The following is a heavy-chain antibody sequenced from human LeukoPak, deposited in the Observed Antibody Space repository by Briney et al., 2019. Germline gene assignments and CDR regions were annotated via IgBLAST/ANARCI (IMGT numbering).Heavy chain of an antibody. V-gene: IGHV1-18*01. CDR1: GYTFTSYG. CDR2: ISAYNGNT. D-gene: IGHD6-19*01. Sequence: ASVKVSCKASGYTFTSYGISWVRQAPGQGLEWMGWISAYNGNTNYAQKLQGRVTMTTDTSTSTAYMELRSLRSDDTAVYYCARGPPEQWIRNYYYYMDVWGKGTTVTVSS. J-gene: IGHJ6*03. CDR3: ARGPPEQWIRNYYYYMDV.